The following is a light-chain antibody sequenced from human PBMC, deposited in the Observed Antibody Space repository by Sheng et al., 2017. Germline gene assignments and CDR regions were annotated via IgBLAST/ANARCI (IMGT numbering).Light chain of an antibody. J-gene: IGLJ2*01. CDR3: QSYDNNKHVV. Sequence: NFMLTQPHSVSGSPGKTVTISYTRSRGSIDTNYVQWYQQRPGSSPTNLIFAITRGSPGVPDRFTGSIDRSSNSATLTISGLKTDDEADYYCQSYDNNKHVVFGGGTEADRP. CDR2: AIT. V-gene: IGLV6-57*01. CDR1: RGSIDTNY.